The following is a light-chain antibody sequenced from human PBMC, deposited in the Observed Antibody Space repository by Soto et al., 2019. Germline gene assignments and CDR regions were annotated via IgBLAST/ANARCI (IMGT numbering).Light chain of an antibody. V-gene: IGKV1-39*01. J-gene: IGKJ5*01. CDR1: QNINNW. CDR3: QQSYNTAGIT. Sequence: DIQMTQSPSTLSGSVVDRVTITCRASQNINNWLAWYQQKPGKAPKLLIYAASSLQSGVPSRFSGSGSGTDFTLSISSLQPEDFATYYCQQSYNTAGITFGQGTRLEIK. CDR2: AAS.